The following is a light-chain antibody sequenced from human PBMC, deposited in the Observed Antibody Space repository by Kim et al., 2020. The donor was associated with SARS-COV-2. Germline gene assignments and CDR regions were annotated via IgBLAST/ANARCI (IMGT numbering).Light chain of an antibody. CDR3: QVWDSSSDHPV. J-gene: IGLJ3*02. CDR2: YDS. CDR1: NIRSQS. V-gene: IGLV3-21*04. Sequence: SYELTQPPSVSVAPGKTARITCGGNNIRSQSVHWYQQKPGQAPVLVIYYDSDRPSGIPERFSGSNSGNTATLTISRVEAGDEADYYCQVWDSSSDHPVFG.